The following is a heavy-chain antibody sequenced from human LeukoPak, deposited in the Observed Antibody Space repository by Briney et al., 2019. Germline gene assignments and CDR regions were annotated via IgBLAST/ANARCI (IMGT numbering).Heavy chain of an antibody. CDR1: GFTFGDYA. V-gene: IGHV3-49*03. J-gene: IGHJ6*03. D-gene: IGHD3-3*01. CDR2: IRSKAYGGTT. CDR3: TRYYDFWSGYYDYYYYYMDV. Sequence: PGGSLRLSCTASGFTFGDYAMSWFRQAPRKGLEWVGFIRSKAYGGTTEYAASVKGRFTISRDDSKSIAYLQMNSLKTEDTAVYYCTRYYDFWSGYYDYYYYYMDVWGKGTTVTVSS.